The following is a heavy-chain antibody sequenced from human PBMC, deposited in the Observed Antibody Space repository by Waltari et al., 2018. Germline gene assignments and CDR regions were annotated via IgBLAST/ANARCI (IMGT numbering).Heavy chain of an antibody. CDR1: GFTGSSTY. D-gene: IGHD1-26*01. V-gene: IGHV3-53*01. Sequence: EVQLVESGGGLIQPGGSLRLSCAASGFTGSSTYMSWVRQAPGKGRELFLVIYSGCNTYYADSMKGRFTISRNNSKNALYLQMNSLRADDTAVYYCARDPGGRYYFDYWGQGSLVTVSS. J-gene: IGHJ4*02. CDR3: ARDPGGRYYFDY. CDR2: IYSGCNT.